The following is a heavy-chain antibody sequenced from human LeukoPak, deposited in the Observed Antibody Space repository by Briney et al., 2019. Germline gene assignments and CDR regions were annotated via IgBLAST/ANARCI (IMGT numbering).Heavy chain of an antibody. Sequence: PGGSLRLSCAASGFTFSSYSMNWVRQAPGKGLEWVSSISGSSSYIYYADSVKGRFTISRDNAKNSLYLQMNSLRAEDTAVYYCARIDLGIAAAGSYYFDYWGQGTLVTVSS. CDR1: GFTFSSYS. CDR3: ARIDLGIAAAGSYYFDY. V-gene: IGHV3-21*01. J-gene: IGHJ4*02. CDR2: ISGSSSYI. D-gene: IGHD6-13*01.